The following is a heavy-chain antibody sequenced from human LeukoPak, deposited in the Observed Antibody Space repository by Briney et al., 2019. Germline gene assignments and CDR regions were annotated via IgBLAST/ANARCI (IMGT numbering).Heavy chain of an antibody. Sequence: SETLSLTCAVYGGSFSGYYWSWIRQPPGKGLEWIGEINHSGSTNYNPSLKSRVTISVDTSKNQFSLKLNSVTAADTAVYYCARGRLRGYCSSTSCRNWFDPWGQGTLVTVSS. J-gene: IGHJ5*02. CDR2: INHSGST. CDR1: GGSFSGYY. D-gene: IGHD2-2*01. CDR3: ARGRLRGYCSSTSCRNWFDP. V-gene: IGHV4-34*01.